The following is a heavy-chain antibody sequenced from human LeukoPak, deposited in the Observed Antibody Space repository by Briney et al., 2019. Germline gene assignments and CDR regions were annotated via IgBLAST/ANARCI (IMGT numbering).Heavy chain of an antibody. J-gene: IGHJ4*02. CDR1: GFSFISYG. Sequence: GGSLRLSCGASGFSFISYGMHWVRQAPGKGLEWVGVISDDGRSKGYADSVKGRFTISRDNSKDTLYLQMNSLRAEDTAVYYCAKRPSDYGDYVSYFDHWGQGTLVTVSS. V-gene: IGHV3-30*18. CDR2: ISDDGRSK. D-gene: IGHD4-17*01. CDR3: AKRPSDYGDYVSYFDH.